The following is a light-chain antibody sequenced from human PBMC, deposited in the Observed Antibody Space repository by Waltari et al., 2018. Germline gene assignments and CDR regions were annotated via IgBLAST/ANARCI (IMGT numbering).Light chain of an antibody. CDR1: QSVGNN. CDR2: GAS. J-gene: IGKJ4*01. Sequence: EIMMTQSPATLSVSPGERASLSCRASQSVGNNIAWYQHKPGQGPRLLVYGASTRATGIPARFSGSGSGTEFTLTISSLQSEDFAVYYCQQYNKGPPLTFGGGTKVEMK. V-gene: IGKV3-15*01. CDR3: QQYNKGPPLT.